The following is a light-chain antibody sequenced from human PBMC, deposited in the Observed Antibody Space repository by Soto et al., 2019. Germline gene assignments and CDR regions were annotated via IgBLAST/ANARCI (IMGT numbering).Light chain of an antibody. Sequence: IPMTQSPSSLSASVGDRVTITCRASQSISTFLNWYQQTPGKAPKLLISSASTLQTGAPARFSGSGSGTDFTLTISRLQPEDFATYYCQQSYTPRALTFGGGTKVEIK. CDR1: QSISTF. CDR3: QQSYTPRALT. J-gene: IGKJ4*01. CDR2: SAS. V-gene: IGKV1-39*01.